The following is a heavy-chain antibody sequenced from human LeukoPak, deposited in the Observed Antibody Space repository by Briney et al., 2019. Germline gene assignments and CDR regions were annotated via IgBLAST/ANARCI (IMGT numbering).Heavy chain of an antibody. CDR1: GFTFSSYW. Sequence: GGSLRLSCAASGFTFSSYWMSWVRQAPGKGLEWVANINKDGGEKYYVDSVKGRFTISRDNAKNSLYLQMNSLRAEDTAVYYCARDSAGYYDSSGYYDYWGQGTLVTVSS. CDR2: INKDGGEK. V-gene: IGHV3-7*01. CDR3: ARDSAGYYDSSGYYDY. J-gene: IGHJ4*02. D-gene: IGHD3-22*01.